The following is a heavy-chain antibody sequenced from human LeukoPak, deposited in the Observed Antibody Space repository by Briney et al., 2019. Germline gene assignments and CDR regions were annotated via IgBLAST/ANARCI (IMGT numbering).Heavy chain of an antibody. CDR2: ISGSGGST. D-gene: IGHD6-19*01. J-gene: IGHJ3*02. CDR3: AKARRQWLSAFDI. V-gene: IGHV3-23*01. CDR1: GFTFSSYA. Sequence: PGGSLRLSCAASGFTFSSYAMSWVRQAPGKGLEWVSAISGSGGSTYYADSVKGRFTISRDNSKNTLHLQMNSLRAEDTAVYYCAKARRQWLSAFDIWGQGTMVTVSS.